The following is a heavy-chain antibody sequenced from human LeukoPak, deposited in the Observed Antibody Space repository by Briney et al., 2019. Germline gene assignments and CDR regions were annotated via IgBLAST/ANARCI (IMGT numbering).Heavy chain of an antibody. V-gene: IGHV3-23*01. J-gene: IGHJ5*02. D-gene: IGHD6-19*01. CDR1: GFTFSSYS. CDR3: ARASVSGTGRSGFDA. Sequence: GGSLRLSCAASGFTFSSYSMTWVRLAPGEGLEWVSVISGSGGNTVYADSVKGRFIISRDNCKNTLYLQMNSLRAEDTAVYYCARASVSGTGRSGFDAWGQGTLVTVSS. CDR2: ISGSGGNT.